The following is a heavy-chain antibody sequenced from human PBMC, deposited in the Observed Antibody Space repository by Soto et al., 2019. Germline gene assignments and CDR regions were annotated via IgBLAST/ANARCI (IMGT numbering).Heavy chain of an antibody. Sequence: QVQLVQSGAEVKKPGSSVKVSCKASGGTFSSYTISWVRQAPGQGLEWMGRIIPILGIANYAQKFQGRVTITADKSTSTVYMELSSLRSEDTAVYYCARDRGSSWYVPNWFDPWGQGTLVTVSS. J-gene: IGHJ5*02. D-gene: IGHD6-13*01. CDR3: ARDRGSSWYVPNWFDP. V-gene: IGHV1-69*08. CDR1: GGTFSSYT. CDR2: IIPILGIA.